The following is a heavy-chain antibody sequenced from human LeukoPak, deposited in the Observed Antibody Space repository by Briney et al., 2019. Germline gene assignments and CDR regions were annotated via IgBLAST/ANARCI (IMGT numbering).Heavy chain of an antibody. CDR2: ISSSGTTI. Sequence: GGSLRLSCAASGFIFSDYYMSWIRQAPGKGLEWVSYISSSGTTIYYADSVKGRFTISRDNAKSSLYLQMNSLRGEDTAVYYCARIIAVGGTDGFDPWGQGTLVTVSS. V-gene: IGHV3-11*01. D-gene: IGHD6-13*01. CDR3: ARIIAVGGTDGFDP. CDR1: GFIFSDYY. J-gene: IGHJ5*02.